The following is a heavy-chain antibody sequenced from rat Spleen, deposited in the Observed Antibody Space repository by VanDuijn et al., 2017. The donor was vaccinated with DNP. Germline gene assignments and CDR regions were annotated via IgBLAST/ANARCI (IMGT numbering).Heavy chain of an antibody. CDR3: AREQHFHFDY. J-gene: IGHJ2*01. CDR1: GFSFSNYY. V-gene: IGHV5-7*01. CDR2: ISYDGTGS. D-gene: IGHD1-10*01. Sequence: EVQLVESGGGLVEPGRSLKLSCAASGFSFSNYYMAWVRQAPKKGLEWVATISYDGTGSYYRDSVKGRFTISRNNAENSLYLQMNSLKSEDTATYYCAREQHFHFDYWGQGVMVTVSS.